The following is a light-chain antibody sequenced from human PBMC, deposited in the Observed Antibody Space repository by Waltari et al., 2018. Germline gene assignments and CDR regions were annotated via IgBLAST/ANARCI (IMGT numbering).Light chain of an antibody. V-gene: IGKV3-20*01. CDR3: QKYVNLPAT. CDR1: QSVSKY. J-gene: IGKJ1*01. Sequence: EIVFTQSPGTLSLSPGERATLPCRASQSVSKYLAWYQQKPGQAPRLLIYDASTRATGIPDRFSGSGSGTDFSLTISRLEPEDFAVYYCQKYVNLPATFGQGTKVEIK. CDR2: DAS.